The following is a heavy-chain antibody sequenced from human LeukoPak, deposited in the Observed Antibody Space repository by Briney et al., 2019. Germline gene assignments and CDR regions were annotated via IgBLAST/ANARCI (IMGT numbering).Heavy chain of an antibody. D-gene: IGHD1-1*01. CDR1: EFTFNNYG. CDR2: ISSSSTYI. Sequence: GGSPRLSCAASEFTFNNYGMSWVRQAPGKVLEWVSSISSSSTYIFYADSVKGRFTISRDDAKNSLYLQMNSLRAEDTAVYYCARQLVPYWGQGTLVTVSS. J-gene: IGHJ4*02. CDR3: ARQLVPY. V-gene: IGHV3-21*01.